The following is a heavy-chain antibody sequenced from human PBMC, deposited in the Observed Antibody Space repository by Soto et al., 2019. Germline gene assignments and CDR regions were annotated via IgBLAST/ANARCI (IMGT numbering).Heavy chain of an antibody. CDR1: GFTFSSYW. CDR2: INSDGSST. J-gene: IGHJ6*02. D-gene: IGHD6-13*01. V-gene: IGHV3-74*01. Sequence: PGGSLRLSCAASGFTFSSYWMHWVRQAPGKGLVWVSRINSDGSSTSYADSVKGRFTISRDNAKNTLYLQMNSLRAEDTAVYYCARDGGGIAADGIYYYYYYGMDVWGQGTTVTSP. CDR3: ARDGGGIAADGIYYYYYYGMDV.